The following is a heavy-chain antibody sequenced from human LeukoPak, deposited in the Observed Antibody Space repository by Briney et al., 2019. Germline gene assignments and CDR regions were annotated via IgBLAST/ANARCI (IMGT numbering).Heavy chain of an antibody. V-gene: IGHV4-39*07. CDR3: ARAPQLAGWFDP. D-gene: IGHD6-6*01. CDR1: GGSISSSSYY. Sequence: SQTLSLTCTVSGGSISSSSYYWGWLRQPPGKGLEWIGSIYYSGSTYYNPSLKSRVTISVDTSKNQFSLKLSSVTAPDTAVYYCARAPQLAGWFDPWGQGTLVTVSS. CDR2: IYYSGST. J-gene: IGHJ5*02.